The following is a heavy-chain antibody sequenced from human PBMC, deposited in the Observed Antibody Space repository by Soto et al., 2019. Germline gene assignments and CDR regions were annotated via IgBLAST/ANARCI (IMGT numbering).Heavy chain of an antibody. CDR2: SIPIQGTA. J-gene: IGHJ6*03. D-gene: IGHD2-21*01. CDR3: AKSLVFVAHGYMDV. Sequence: QVQLVQSGAEVKKPGSSVKVSCEASGGRFTSYIFTWVRQAPGQGLEWMGRSIPIQGTADYALKFQDRVTMTADKSTHTVHMEMRSLRPDDTAVYYCAKSLVFVAHGYMDVWGKGTTVTVSS. V-gene: IGHV1-69*08. CDR1: GGRFTSYI.